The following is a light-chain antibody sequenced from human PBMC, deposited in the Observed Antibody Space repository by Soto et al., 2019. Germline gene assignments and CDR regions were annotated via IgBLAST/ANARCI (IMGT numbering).Light chain of an antibody. V-gene: IGKV3-15*01. J-gene: IGKJ2*01. CDR1: QSVSDN. CDR2: GAS. Sequence: EIVMTQSPATLSVSPGERATLSCRASQSVSDNLAWYQQKPGQAPRLLIYGASTRATGIPARFSGSGSGTECTLTISSRQSEDFAVYYCQQSNKGPYTVGQGTKLEIK. CDR3: QQSNKGPYT.